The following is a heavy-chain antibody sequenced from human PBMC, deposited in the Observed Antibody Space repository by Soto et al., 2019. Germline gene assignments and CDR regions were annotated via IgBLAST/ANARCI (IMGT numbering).Heavy chain of an antibody. D-gene: IGHD4-17*01. CDR3: ARGLFNYGTSH. J-gene: IGHJ4*02. CDR1: GYTFSNYA. V-gene: IGHV1-18*01. Sequence: ASVKVSCKASGYTFSNYAMHWVRQAPGQRLEWMGWISAYNGNTNYAQKLQGRVTMTTDTSTSTAYMELRSLRSDDTAVYYCARGLFNYGTSHWGQGTLVTVSS. CDR2: ISAYNGNT.